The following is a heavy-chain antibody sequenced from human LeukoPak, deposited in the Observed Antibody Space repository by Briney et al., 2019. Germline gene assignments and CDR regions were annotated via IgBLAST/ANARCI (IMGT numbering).Heavy chain of an antibody. CDR2: IKQDGSEK. Sequence: GGSLRLSCAASGFTFSSYWMSWVRQAPGKGLEWVANIKQDGSEKYYVDSVKGRFTISRDNAKNSLYLQMNSLRAEDTAVYYCARPPPTMPGEYGDYSLGGFDYWGQGTLVTVSS. D-gene: IGHD4-17*01. V-gene: IGHV3-7*03. J-gene: IGHJ4*02. CDR3: ARPPPTMPGEYGDYSLGGFDY. CDR1: GFTFSSYW.